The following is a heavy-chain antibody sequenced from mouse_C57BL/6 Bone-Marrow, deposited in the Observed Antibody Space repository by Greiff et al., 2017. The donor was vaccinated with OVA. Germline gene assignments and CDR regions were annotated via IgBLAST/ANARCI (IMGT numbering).Heavy chain of an antibody. CDR3: ARYGSSYHWYFDV. Sequence: EVQGVESGGGLVQPGGSLSLSCAASGFTFTDYYMSWVRQPPGKALEWLGFIRNKANGYTTEYSASVKGRFTISRDNSQSILYLQMNALRAEDSATYYCARYGSSYHWYFDVWGTGTTVTVSS. CDR1: GFTFTDYY. V-gene: IGHV7-3*01. CDR2: IRNKANGYTT. J-gene: IGHJ1*03. D-gene: IGHD1-1*01.